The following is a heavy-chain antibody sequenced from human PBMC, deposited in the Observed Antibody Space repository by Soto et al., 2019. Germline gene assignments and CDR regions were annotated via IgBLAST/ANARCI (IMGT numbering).Heavy chain of an antibody. D-gene: IGHD3-3*01. CDR3: ASITGLRFLEWPVRYYYYGMDV. J-gene: IGHJ6*02. Sequence: EVQLVESGGGLVQPGGSLRLSCAASGFTFSSYSMNWVRQAPGKGLEWVSYISSSSSTIYYADSVKGRFTISRDNAKNSLYLQMNSLRDEDTAVYYCASITGLRFLEWPVRYYYYGMDVWGQGTTVTVSS. CDR1: GFTFSSYS. V-gene: IGHV3-48*02. CDR2: ISSSSSTI.